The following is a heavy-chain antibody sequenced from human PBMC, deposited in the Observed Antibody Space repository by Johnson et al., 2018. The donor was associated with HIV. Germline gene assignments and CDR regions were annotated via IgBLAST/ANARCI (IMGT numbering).Heavy chain of an antibody. V-gene: IGHV3-66*01. Sequence: MLLVESGGGLVQPGGSLRLSCAASAFTVSDNYLSWVRQAPGKGLEWVSVIYTGGSTYYADSVTGRFTISRDNSKNTLYLQMNSLRAEDTAVYYCAKDMGAYQLLYAFDIWGQGTMVTVSS. CDR2: IYTGGST. CDR1: AFTVSDNY. D-gene: IGHD2-2*02. J-gene: IGHJ3*02. CDR3: AKDMGAYQLLYAFDI.